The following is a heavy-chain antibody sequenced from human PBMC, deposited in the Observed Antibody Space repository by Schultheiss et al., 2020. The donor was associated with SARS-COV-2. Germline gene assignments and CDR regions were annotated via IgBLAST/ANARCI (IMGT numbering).Heavy chain of an antibody. CDR2: IYHNGRT. J-gene: IGHJ4*02. V-gene: IGHV4-4*02. CDR1: GVSITADW. D-gene: IGHD3-3*01. Sequence: SETLSLTCDVSGVSITADWWTWVRQPPGKGLEWIGEIYHNGRTNYNPSLKSRVVLSVDKSKNQFSLTVTSLTAADTAIYYCARGNDFVYFFDSWGQGTLVTVSS. CDR3: ARGNDFVYFFDS.